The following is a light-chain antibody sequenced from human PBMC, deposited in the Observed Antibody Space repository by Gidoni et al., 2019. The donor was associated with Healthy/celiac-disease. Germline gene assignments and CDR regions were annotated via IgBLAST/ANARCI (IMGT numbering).Light chain of an antibody. J-gene: IGKJ3*01. V-gene: IGKV3-11*01. CDR2: DAS. CDR1: QSVSSY. Sequence: EMLLTQSPATLSLSPGERATLSCRASQSVSSYLAWYQQKPGQAPRLLIYDASNRATGIPARFSGSGSGTDFTLTISSLDPEDFAVYYCQQRSNWPPFTFGPGTKVDIK. CDR3: QQRSNWPPFT.